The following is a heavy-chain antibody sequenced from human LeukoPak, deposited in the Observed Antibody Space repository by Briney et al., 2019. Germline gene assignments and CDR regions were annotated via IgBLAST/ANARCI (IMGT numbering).Heavy chain of an antibody. Sequence: SETLSLTCTVSGGSISSGSYYWSWIRQHPGKGLEWTGYIYYSGSTYYNPSLKSRVTISVDTSKNQFSLKLSSVTAADTAVYYCARALHSLDYDFWSGYYTVFDYWGQGTLVTVSS. D-gene: IGHD3-3*01. CDR2: IYYSGST. CDR1: GGSISSGSYY. CDR3: ARALHSLDYDFWSGYYTVFDY. J-gene: IGHJ4*02. V-gene: IGHV4-31*03.